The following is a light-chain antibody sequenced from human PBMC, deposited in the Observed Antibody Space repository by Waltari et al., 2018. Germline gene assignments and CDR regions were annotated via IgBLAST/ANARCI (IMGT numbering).Light chain of an antibody. CDR3: SSYTSSSTYV. CDR2: DVS. Sequence: QSALTQPASVSGSPGQSITIPCTGPSSDVGGYNYVPWYQQHPGKAPKLMIYDVSNRPSGVSNRFSGSKSGNTASLTISGLQAEDEADYYCSSYTSSSTYVFGTGTKVTVL. CDR1: SSDVGGYNY. J-gene: IGLJ1*01. V-gene: IGLV2-14*03.